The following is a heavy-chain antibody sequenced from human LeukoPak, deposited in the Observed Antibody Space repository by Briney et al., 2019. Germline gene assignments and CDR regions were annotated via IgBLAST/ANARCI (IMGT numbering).Heavy chain of an antibody. V-gene: IGHV4-4*07. Sequence: SETLSLTCTVSGGSISNYYWTWIRQPAGKGLEWIGRIYTSGNTNYNPSLKSRVTMSVDTSKNQFALRVSSVTAADTAVYYRARGRRSSGWDYFDYWGQGTLVTVSS. CDR2: IYTSGNT. J-gene: IGHJ4*02. D-gene: IGHD6-19*01. CDR1: GGSISNYY. CDR3: ARGRRSSGWDYFDY.